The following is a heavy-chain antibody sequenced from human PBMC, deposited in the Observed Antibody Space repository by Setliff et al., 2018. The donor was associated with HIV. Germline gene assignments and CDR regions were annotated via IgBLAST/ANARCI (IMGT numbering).Heavy chain of an antibody. CDR3: AGSRTSSGYYGVTGYGMDV. CDR1: GGSISSDY. Sequence: SETLSLTCTVSGGSISSDYWSWIRQPPGKGLEWIGYIYYSGSTNYNPSLKSRVTISVATSKNQFSLKLNSVTTADTAVYYCAGSRTSSGYYGVTGYGMDVWGQGTTVTVSS. CDR2: IYYSGST. V-gene: IGHV4-59*01. D-gene: IGHD3-22*01. J-gene: IGHJ6*02.